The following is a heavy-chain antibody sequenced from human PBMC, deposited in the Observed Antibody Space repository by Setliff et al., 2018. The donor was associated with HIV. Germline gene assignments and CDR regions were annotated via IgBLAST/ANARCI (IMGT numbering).Heavy chain of an antibody. J-gene: IGHJ6*02. CDR2: IYHTGST. V-gene: IGHV4-38-2*02. CDR3: AREDYYYYGMDV. CDR1: GYSISSRYY. Sequence: SETLSLTCAVSGYSISSRYYWGWIRQPPGNGLEWIGSIYHTGSTNYNPSLKSRVTISVDTSKNHFSLKLSSVTAADTAVYYCAREDYYYYGMDVWGQGTTVTVSS.